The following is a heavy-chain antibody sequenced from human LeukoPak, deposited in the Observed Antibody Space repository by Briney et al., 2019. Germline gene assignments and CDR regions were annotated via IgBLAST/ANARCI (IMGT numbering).Heavy chain of an antibody. D-gene: IGHD3-10*01. CDR3: ARSLDPYYYGSGSYPTPTFDY. CDR2: INPNSGVT. CDR1: GYTFTDNF. J-gene: IGHJ4*02. V-gene: IGHV1-2*02. Sequence: GASVKVSCKASGYTFTDNFMHWVRQAPGQGLEWMGWINPNSGVTKYAQKFQGRVTITVDESTSTAYMELSSLRSEDTAVYYCARSLDPYYYGSGSYPTPTFDYWGQGTLVTVSS.